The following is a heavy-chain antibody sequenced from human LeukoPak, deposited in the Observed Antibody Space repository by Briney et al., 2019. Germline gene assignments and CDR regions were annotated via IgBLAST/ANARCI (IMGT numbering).Heavy chain of an antibody. CDR3: AKDEQHKYYYDSSGYYGYDY. V-gene: IGHV3-23*01. D-gene: IGHD3-22*01. CDR2: ISGSGGST. CDR1: GFTFSSYA. Sequence: GGSLRLSCAASGFTFSSYAMSWVRQAPGKGLEWVSAISGSGGSTYYADSVKGRFTISRDNSKNTLYLQMNSQRAEDTAVYYCAKDEQHKYYYDSSGYYGYDYWGQGTLVTVSS. J-gene: IGHJ4*02.